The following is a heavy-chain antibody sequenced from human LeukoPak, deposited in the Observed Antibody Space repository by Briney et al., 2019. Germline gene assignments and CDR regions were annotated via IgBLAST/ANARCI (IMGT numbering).Heavy chain of an antibody. CDR2: ITGSGGST. J-gene: IGHJ5*02. D-gene: IGHD3-10*01. Sequence: PGGSLRLSCAASGFTFSTYAMSWVRQVPGKGLEWVSSITGSGGSTYYADSVKGRFTISRDNSKNTLYLQMNSLRAEDTAAYYCAKGGQSFGSGELPLNWFDPWGQGTLVTVSS. CDR3: AKGGQSFGSGELPLNWFDP. CDR1: GFTFSTYA. V-gene: IGHV3-23*01.